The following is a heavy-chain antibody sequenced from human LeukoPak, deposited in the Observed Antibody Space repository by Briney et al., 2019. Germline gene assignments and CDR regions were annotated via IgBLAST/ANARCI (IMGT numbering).Heavy chain of an antibody. CDR1: GGSFNDYY. Sequence: SSETLSLTCTVYGGSFNDYYWTWIRQSPGKGLEWVAEIIHSGRTNYNPSLGSRVSLSVDTSKRQFSLKLTSVTAADTAVYFCARGVLVKAYAAFDHWGQGTLVTVSS. CDR2: IIHSGRT. V-gene: IGHV4-34*01. D-gene: IGHD2-8*01. J-gene: IGHJ4*02. CDR3: ARGVLVKAYAAFDH.